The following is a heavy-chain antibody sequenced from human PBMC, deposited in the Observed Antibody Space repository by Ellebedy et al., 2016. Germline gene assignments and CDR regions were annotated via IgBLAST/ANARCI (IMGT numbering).Heavy chain of an antibody. V-gene: IGHV3-23*01. J-gene: IGHJ4*02. D-gene: IGHD3-3*01. CDR3: AKATVEWQPPNFDY. CDR1: GFTFSSYA. CDR2: ISASAGST. Sequence: GESLKISCAASGFTFSSYAMSWVRQAPGKGLEWVSSISASAGSTNYADSVKGRFTISRDYSKNTLYLQMNSLRAEDTAVYYCAKATVEWQPPNFDYWGQGTLVTVSS.